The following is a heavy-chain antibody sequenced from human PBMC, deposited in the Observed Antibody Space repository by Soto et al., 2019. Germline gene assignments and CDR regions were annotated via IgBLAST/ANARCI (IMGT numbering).Heavy chain of an antibody. V-gene: IGHV3-9*01. J-gene: IGHJ5*02. Sequence: GGSLRLSCAASGFTFDDYAMHWVRQAPGKGLEWVSGISWNSGSIGYADSVKGRFTISRDNAKNSLYLQMNSLRAEDTALYYCARTLGYCSSTSCYERYDSSSWYPTFDPWGQGTLVTVSS. CDR2: ISWNSGSI. CDR1: GFTFDDYA. D-gene: IGHD2-2*01. CDR3: ARTLGYCSSTSCYERYDSSSWYPTFDP.